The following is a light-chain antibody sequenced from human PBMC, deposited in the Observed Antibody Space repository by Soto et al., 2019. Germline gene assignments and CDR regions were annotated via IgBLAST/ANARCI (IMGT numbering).Light chain of an antibody. CDR1: SSNIGSNT. V-gene: IGLV1-44*01. J-gene: IGLJ3*02. CDR3: AAWDDSLNGWV. CDR2: SNN. Sequence: QSVLTQPPSGCGTPGQRVTISCSGSSSNIGSNTVNWYQQLPGTAPKLLIYSNNQRPSGVPDRFSGSKSGTSASLAISGLQSEDEADYYCAAWDDSLNGWVFGGGTQLTVL.